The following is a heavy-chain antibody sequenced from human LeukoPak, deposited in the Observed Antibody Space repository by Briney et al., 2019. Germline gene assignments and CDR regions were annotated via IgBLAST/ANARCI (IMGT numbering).Heavy chain of an antibody. D-gene: IGHD2-15*01. CDR1: GLTFSSYG. CDR2: ISYDGSNK. J-gene: IGHJ6*04. CDR3: AKDAPPCSGGSCYSGYYFYGMDV. V-gene: IGHV3-30*18. Sequence: GGSLRLSCVVSGLTFSSYGMHWVRQAPGKGLEWVAVISYDGSNKHYADSVKGRFTISRDNSKNTLYLQMNSLRAEDTAVFYCAKDAPPCSGGSCYSGYYFYGMDVWGKGTTVTVSS.